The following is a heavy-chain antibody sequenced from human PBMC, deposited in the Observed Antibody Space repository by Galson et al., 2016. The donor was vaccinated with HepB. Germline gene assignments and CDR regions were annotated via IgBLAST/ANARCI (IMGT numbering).Heavy chain of an antibody. Sequence: ETLSLTCTVSGGSISSTSYYWGWIRQSPGQRLEWIGTIYYSGTTYHNPSLKSRVTISVDTSKNQFSLKLSSVTAADTAVYYCARSIDGYYGMDVWGQGTTVTISS. D-gene: IGHD5-24*01. CDR1: GGSISSTSYY. CDR3: ARSIDGYYGMDV. V-gene: IGHV4-39*01. CDR2: IYYSGTT. J-gene: IGHJ6*02.